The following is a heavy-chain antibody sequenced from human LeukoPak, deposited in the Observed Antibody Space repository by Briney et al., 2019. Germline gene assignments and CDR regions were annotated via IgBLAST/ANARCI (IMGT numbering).Heavy chain of an antibody. Sequence: GRSLRLTCAASGFTFSSYGMHWVRQAPGKGLEWVAVIWYDGSNKYYADSVKGRFTISRDNSKNTLYLQMNSLRAEDTAVYYCAKDGPPHTMVRGVIRYYFDYWGQGTLVIVSS. CDR2: IWYDGSNK. CDR3: AKDGPPHTMVRGVIRYYFDY. D-gene: IGHD3-10*01. J-gene: IGHJ4*02. CDR1: GFTFSSYG. V-gene: IGHV3-33*06.